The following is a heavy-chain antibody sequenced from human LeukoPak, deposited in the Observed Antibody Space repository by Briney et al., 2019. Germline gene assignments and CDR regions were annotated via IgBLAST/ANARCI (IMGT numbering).Heavy chain of an antibody. CDR2: TYYRSKWFN. V-gene: IGHV6-1*01. CDR1: GDSVSSKSAA. J-gene: IGHJ6*03. CDR3: ARSLGYMAV. Sequence: SQTLSLTCAISGDSVSSKSAAWNWIRRSPSRGLEWLGRTYYRSKWFNEYAFSVKSRITINPDTSKNQFSLQLNSVTPEDTAVYYCARSLGYMAVWGKGTTVTVS. D-gene: IGHD3-16*01.